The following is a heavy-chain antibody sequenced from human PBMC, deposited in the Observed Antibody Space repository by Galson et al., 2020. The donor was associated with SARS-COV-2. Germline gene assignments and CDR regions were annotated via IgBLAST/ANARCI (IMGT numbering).Heavy chain of an antibody. Sequence: TGGSLRLSCAVSGFAFSGYGMHWVRQTPGKGVEWVAVISYDGSNQYFGDSVKGRFTISRDNSKSTLYLQMNSLRAEDTAVYYCAKDGGYRSSSYPPDYWGQGTLVTVSS. D-gene: IGHD6-13*01. CDR3: AKDGGYRSSSYPPDY. CDR2: ISYDGSNQ. CDR1: GFAFSGYG. J-gene: IGHJ4*02. V-gene: IGHV3-30*18.